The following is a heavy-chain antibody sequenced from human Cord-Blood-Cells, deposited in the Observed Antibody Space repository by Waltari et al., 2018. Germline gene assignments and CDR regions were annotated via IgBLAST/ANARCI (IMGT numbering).Heavy chain of an antibody. Sequence: QVQLVQSGAEVKKPGASVKVSCKASGYTFTGYYMHWVRQAPGQGLEWMGWINPNGGGTNYAQKFQGRVTMTRDTSISTAYMELSRLRSDDTAVYYCARVRNRYSSSWYDYWGQGTLVTVSS. J-gene: IGHJ4*02. CDR2: INPNGGGT. CDR3: ARVRNRYSSSWYDY. V-gene: IGHV1-2*02. D-gene: IGHD6-13*01. CDR1: GYTFTGYY.